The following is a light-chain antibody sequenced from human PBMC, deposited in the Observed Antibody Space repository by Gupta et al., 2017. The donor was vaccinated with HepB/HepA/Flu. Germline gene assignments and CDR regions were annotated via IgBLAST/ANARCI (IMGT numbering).Light chain of an antibody. CDR2: DVT. V-gene: IGLV2-14*03. J-gene: IGLJ1*01. CDR1: SSDVGYCTY. CDR3: SSCTTSNTYF. Sequence: QSALTQPASVSGSPGQRITISCTGTSSDVGYCTYVSWYQQHPGKAPNLLIYDVTNRPAGVSNRFAGSKSGNTASLTISGLQAEDEADYYCSSCTTSNTYFFGTGTKVTVL.